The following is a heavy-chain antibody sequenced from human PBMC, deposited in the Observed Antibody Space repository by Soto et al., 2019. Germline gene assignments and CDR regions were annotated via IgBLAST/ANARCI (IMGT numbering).Heavy chain of an antibody. D-gene: IGHD6-19*01. CDR1: GGSISSYY. CDR3: ARVGGVAESDY. Sequence: QVQLQESGPGLVKPSETLSLTCTVSGGSISSYYWSWIRQPPGKGLEWIGYIYYSGSTNYNPSLKSRVTISVDTSKNQFSLKLSSVTAADTAVYYCARVGGVAESDYWGQGTLVTVSS. V-gene: IGHV4-59*01. J-gene: IGHJ4*02. CDR2: IYYSGST.